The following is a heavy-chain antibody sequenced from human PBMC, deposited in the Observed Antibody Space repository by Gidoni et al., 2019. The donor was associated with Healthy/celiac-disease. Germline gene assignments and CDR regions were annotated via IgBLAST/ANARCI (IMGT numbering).Heavy chain of an antibody. Sequence: QLQLQESGPGLVKPSETLSLTCTVSGSPISSRSYYWGWLRQPPGKGLEWIGSIYYSGCTYYNPSLNSRFTISVDTSKNQFSLKLSSVTAADTAVYYCARHWAAAGTRYFDYWGQGTLVTVSS. D-gene: IGHD6-13*01. CDR3: ARHWAAAGTRYFDY. V-gene: IGHV4-39*01. J-gene: IGHJ4*02. CDR1: GSPISSRSYY. CDR2: IYYSGCT.